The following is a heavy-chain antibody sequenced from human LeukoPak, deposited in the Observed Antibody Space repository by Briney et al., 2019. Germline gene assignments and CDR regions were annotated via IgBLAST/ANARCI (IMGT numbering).Heavy chain of an antibody. Sequence: GGSLRLSCAASGFSFSSYWVSWVRQAPGKRLQWVANINQDGGEKHYVDSVRGRFTISRDNAKNTLYLQMNCLRAEDSAVYYCASNWDYVRGYGMDVWGQGTTVTVSS. CDR1: GFSFSSYW. CDR3: ASNWDYVRGYGMDV. J-gene: IGHJ6*02. D-gene: IGHD1-7*01. CDR2: INQDGGEK. V-gene: IGHV3-7*01.